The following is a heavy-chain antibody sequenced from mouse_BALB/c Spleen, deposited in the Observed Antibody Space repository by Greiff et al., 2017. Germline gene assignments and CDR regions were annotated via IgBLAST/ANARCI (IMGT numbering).Heavy chain of an antibody. J-gene: IGHJ4*01. CDR1: GYSITSGYY. CDR3: ARSVVATLYYYAMDY. V-gene: IGHV3-6*02. CDR2: ISYDGSN. Sequence: DVKLQESGPGLVKPSQSLSLTCSVTGYSITSGYYWNWIRQFPGNKLEWMGYISYDGSNNYNPSLKNRISITRDTSKNQFFLKLNSVTTEDTATYYCARSVVATLYYYAMDYWGQGTSVTVSS. D-gene: IGHD1-1*01.